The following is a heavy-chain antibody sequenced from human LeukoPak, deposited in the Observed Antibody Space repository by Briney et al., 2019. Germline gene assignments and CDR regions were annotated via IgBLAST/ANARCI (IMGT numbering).Heavy chain of an antibody. CDR3: VRDALEGYYSYYYMDV. J-gene: IGHJ6*03. CDR1: GGTIISHY. D-gene: IGHD1-1*01. V-gene: IGHV4-59*11. Sequence: PSETLSLTSSVYGGTIISHYWSWIRPPPGKGLKWIGYLSNSGSTDYNPSLSRRVTISINTTKSQFYLRLSSVTAADSAVYYCVRDALEGYYSYYYMDVWGRGTTVTVSS. CDR2: LSNSGST.